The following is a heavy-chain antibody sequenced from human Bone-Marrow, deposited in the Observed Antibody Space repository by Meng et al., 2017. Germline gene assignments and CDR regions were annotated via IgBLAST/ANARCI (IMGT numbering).Heavy chain of an antibody. V-gene: IGHV1-18*01. CDR3: ATRGNPYLNC. CDR2: INTYNGKT. J-gene: IGHJ4*02. Sequence: QVQLVQSGAEVKKPGSSVKVSCKASGGTFSSYAISWVRQAPGQGLEWLGWINTYNGKTDYAQKFQGRITMTTDTFTSTAYMELRNLRSDDTAVYYCATRGNPYLNCWGQGTLVTVSS. CDR1: GGTFSSYA.